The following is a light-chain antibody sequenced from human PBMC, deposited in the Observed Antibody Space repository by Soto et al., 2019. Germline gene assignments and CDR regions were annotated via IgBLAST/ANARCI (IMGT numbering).Light chain of an antibody. Sequence: QSVLTQPASVSGSPGQSITISCTGTSSDVGSYNLVSWYQQHPGKAPKLMIYKGSKRPSGVSNRFSGSKSGNMASLTVSGLQAEDEAHYYCCSYARSSTSVFGGGTKVTVL. J-gene: IGLJ3*02. CDR1: SSDVGSYNL. CDR3: CSYARSSTSV. V-gene: IGLV2-23*01. CDR2: KGS.